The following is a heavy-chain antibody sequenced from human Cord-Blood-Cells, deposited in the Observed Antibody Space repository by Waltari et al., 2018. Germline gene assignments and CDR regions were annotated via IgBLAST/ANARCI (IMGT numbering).Heavy chain of an antibody. CDR1: GYTFTGYY. J-gene: IGHJ3*02. Sequence: QVQLVQSGAEVKKPGASVKVSCKASGYTFTGYYMHWVRQAPGQGLEWMGWINPNSGGTNYAQKFQGWVTMTRDTSISTAYMELSRLGSDDTAVYYCARGTSYSSSWYRGDAFDIWGQGTMVTVSS. CDR3: ARGTSYSSSWYRGDAFDI. V-gene: IGHV1-2*04. D-gene: IGHD6-13*01. CDR2: INPNSGGT.